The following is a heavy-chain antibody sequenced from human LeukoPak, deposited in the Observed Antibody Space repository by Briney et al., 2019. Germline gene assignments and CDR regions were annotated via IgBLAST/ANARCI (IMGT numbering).Heavy chain of an antibody. J-gene: IGHJ2*01. CDR2: INHSGST. CDR1: GGSFSGFY. Sequence: PSETLSLTCAVYGGSFSGFYWTWIRQPPGKGLEWIGDINHSGSTNYNPSLKSRVSISVDTSKSQFSLRLTSVTAADMAVYYCARRLDLWGRGTLVTVSS. V-gene: IGHV4-34*01. CDR3: ARRLDL.